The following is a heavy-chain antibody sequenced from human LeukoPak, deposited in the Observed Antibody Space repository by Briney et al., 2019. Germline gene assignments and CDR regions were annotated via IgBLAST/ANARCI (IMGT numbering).Heavy chain of an antibody. CDR1: GFTFDDYA. D-gene: IGHD5-12*01. CDR2: ISWNSGSI. Sequence: PGGSLRLSCAASGFTFDDYAMHWVRQAPGKGLEWVSGISWNSGSIGYADSVKGRFTISRGNAKNSLYLQMNSLRAEDTALYYCAKDKLDIVATITIGYFDYWGQGTLVTVSS. CDR3: AKDKLDIVATITIGYFDY. V-gene: IGHV3-9*01. J-gene: IGHJ4*02.